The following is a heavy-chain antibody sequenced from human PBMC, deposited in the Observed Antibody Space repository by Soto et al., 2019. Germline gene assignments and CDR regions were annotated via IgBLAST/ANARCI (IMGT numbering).Heavy chain of an antibody. V-gene: IGHV1-46*01. J-gene: IGHJ3*02. CDR1: GYTFTSYY. Sequence: ASVKVSCKASGYTFTSYYMHWVRQAPGQGLEWMGIINPSGGSTSYAQKFQGRATMTRDTSTSTVYMELSSLRSEDTAVYYWASVMTTVRRGAFDIWGKGTMVTVSS. D-gene: IGHD4-17*01. CDR2: INPSGGST. CDR3: ASVMTTVRRGAFDI.